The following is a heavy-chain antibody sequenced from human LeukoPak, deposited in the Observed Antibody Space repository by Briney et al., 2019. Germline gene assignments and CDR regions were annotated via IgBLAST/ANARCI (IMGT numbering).Heavy chain of an antibody. V-gene: IGHV4-34*01. CDR1: GGSFSGYY. J-gene: IGHJ4*02. CDR2: INHSGST. Sequence: PSETLSLTCAVYGGSFSGYYWSWIRQPPGKGLEWIGEINHSGSTNYNPSLKSRVTISVDTSKNQFSLKLSSVTAADTAVYYCATWADYYGSGSYVDYWGQGTLVTASS. D-gene: IGHD3-10*01. CDR3: ATWADYYGSGSYVDY.